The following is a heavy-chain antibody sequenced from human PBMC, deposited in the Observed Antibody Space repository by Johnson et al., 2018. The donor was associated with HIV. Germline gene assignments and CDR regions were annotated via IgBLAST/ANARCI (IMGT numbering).Heavy chain of an antibody. V-gene: IGHV3-30*04. Sequence: VQLVESGGGVVQPGRSLRLSCAASGFTFSSYAMHWVRQAPGKGLEWVAVISYDGSNKYYADSVKGRFTISRDNSKNTLYLQMNSLRAEATAVYYCAKVGATVLTPRGEAFDIWGEGTMVAVSS. CDR2: ISYDGSNK. CDR3: AKVGATVLTPRGEAFDI. D-gene: IGHD4-23*01. CDR1: GFTFSSYA. J-gene: IGHJ3*02.